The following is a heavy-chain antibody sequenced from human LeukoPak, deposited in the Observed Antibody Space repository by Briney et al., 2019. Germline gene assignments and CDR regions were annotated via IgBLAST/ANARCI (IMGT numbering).Heavy chain of an antibody. J-gene: IGHJ6*03. CDR2: INHSGST. Sequence: SETLSLTCAVYGGSFSGYYWSWIRQPPGKGLEWIGEINHSGSTNYNPSLKSRVTISVDTSKNQFSLKLSSVTAADTAVYYCARGRKVFGSYYYYMDVWGKGTTVTVSS. V-gene: IGHV4-34*01. CDR1: GGSFSGYY. CDR3: ARGRKVFGSYYYYMDV. D-gene: IGHD3-3*01.